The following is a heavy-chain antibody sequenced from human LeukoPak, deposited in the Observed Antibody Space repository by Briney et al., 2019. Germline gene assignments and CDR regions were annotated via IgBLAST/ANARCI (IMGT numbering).Heavy chain of an antibody. CDR2: ISAYNGNT. V-gene: IGHV1-18*01. J-gene: IGHJ4*02. CDR3: ARDWVQGWSPPGTYFDY. D-gene: IGHD2-15*01. CDR1: GYTFTSYG. Sequence: GASVKVSCKASGYTFTSYGISWVRQAPGQGLEWMGWISAYNGNTNYAQKLQGRVTMTTDTSTSTAYMELRSLRSDDTAVYYCARDWVQGWSPPGTYFDYWGQGTLVTVSS.